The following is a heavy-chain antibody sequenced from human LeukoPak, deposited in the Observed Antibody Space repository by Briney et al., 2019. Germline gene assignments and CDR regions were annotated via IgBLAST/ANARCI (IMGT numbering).Heavy chain of an antibody. J-gene: IGHJ4*02. CDR2: IYTSVST. Sequence: SETLSLTCTVSGGSISSDSYYWSWIPQPAGKGLEWIGRIYTSVSTNYNPSLKSRVTISVDTSKNQFCLKLSSVTAADTAVYYCAREMVVAATRFDYWGQGTLVTVSS. D-gene: IGHD2-15*01. V-gene: IGHV4-61*02. CDR3: AREMVVAATRFDY. CDR1: GGSISSDSYY.